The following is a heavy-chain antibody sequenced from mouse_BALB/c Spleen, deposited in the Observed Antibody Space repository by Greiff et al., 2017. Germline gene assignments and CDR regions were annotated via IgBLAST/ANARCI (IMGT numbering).Heavy chain of an antibody. V-gene: IGHV5-17*02. CDR2: ISSGSSTI. CDR3: ARDWGDY. D-gene: IGHD4-1*01. CDR1: GFTFSSFG. J-gene: IGHJ2*01. Sequence: EVQRVESGGGLVQPGGSRKLSCAASGFTFSSFGMHWVRQAPEKGLEWVAYISSGSSTIYYADTVKGRFTISRDNPKNTLFLQMTSLRSEDTAMYYCARDWGDYWGQGTTLTVSS.